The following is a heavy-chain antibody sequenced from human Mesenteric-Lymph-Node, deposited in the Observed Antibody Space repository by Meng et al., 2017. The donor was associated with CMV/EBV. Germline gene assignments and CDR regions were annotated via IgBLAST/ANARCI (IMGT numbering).Heavy chain of an antibody. D-gene: IGHD3-9*01. J-gene: IGHJ4*02. Sequence: QVLLPQCGAGLLKPAETLAGTCAVDGVSFSGYYWNWIRQSPEKGLEWIGEINHSGSTTYNPSFTSRIIISVDTSTNQISLNMSSVTAADTAVYYCARGSSYDILTGYFDYWGQGALVTVSS. V-gene: IGHV4-34*01. CDR3: ARGSSYDILTGYFDY. CDR2: INHSGST. CDR1: GVSFSGYY.